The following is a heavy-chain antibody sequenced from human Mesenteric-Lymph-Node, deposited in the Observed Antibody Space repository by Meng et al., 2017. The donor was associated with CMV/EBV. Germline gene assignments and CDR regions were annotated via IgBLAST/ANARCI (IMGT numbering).Heavy chain of an antibody. CDR2: ISSSSSYI. J-gene: IGHJ4*02. CDR3: ARDPYYYDSSGFR. Sequence: GGPLRLSCAASGFTFSSYSMNWVRQAPGKGLEWVSSISSSSSYIYYADSVKGRFTISRDNAKNSLYLQMNSLRAEDTAVYYCARDPYYYDSSGFRWGQGTLVTVSS. D-gene: IGHD3-22*01. CDR1: GFTFSSYS. V-gene: IGHV3-21*01.